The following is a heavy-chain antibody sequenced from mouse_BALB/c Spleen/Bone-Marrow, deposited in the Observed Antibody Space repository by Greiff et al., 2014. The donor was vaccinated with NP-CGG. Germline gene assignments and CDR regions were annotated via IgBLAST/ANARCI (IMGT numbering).Heavy chain of an antibody. J-gene: IGHJ1*01. CDR1: GFTFSDYG. CDR3: ARAGYDGYPWYFDV. CDR2: ISNLAYSI. D-gene: IGHD2-3*01. V-gene: IGHV5-15*02. Sequence: VQLKESGGGLAQPGGSRKLSCAASGFTFSDYGMAWVRQAPGKGPEWVAFISNLAYSIYYADTVTGRFTISRENAKNTLYLEISSLRSEDPAMYYCARAGYDGYPWYFDVWGAGTTVTVSS.